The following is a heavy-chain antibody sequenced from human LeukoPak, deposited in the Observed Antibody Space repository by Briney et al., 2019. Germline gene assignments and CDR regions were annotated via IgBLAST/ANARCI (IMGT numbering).Heavy chain of an antibody. CDR2: ISSSSSYI. D-gene: IGHD1-1*01. J-gene: IGHJ4*02. V-gene: IGHV3-21*01. CDR1: GFTFSSYS. CDR3: ARCRGGTDFDY. Sequence: GGSLRLSCAASGFTFSSYSMNWVRQAPGKGLEWVSSISSSSSYIYYADSVKGRFTISRDNAKSSLYLQMNSLRAEDTAVYYCARCRGGTDFDYWGQGTLVTVSS.